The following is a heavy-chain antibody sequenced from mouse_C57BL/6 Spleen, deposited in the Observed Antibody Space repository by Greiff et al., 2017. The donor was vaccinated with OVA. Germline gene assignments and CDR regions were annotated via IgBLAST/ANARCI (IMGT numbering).Heavy chain of an antibody. Sequence: VQGVESGAELVRPGASVTLSCKASGYTFTDYEMHWVKQTPVHGLEWIGAIDPETGGTAYTQKFKGKAILTADKSSSTAYMELRSLTSEDSAVYYCIFPYYYGSSSRRYFDVWGTGTTVTVSS. CDR1: GYTFTDYE. J-gene: IGHJ1*03. CDR2: IDPETGGT. CDR3: IFPYYYGSSSRRYFDV. V-gene: IGHV1-15*01. D-gene: IGHD1-1*01.